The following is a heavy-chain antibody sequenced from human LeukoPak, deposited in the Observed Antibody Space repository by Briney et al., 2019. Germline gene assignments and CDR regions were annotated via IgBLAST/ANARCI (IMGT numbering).Heavy chain of an antibody. CDR3: EKDGEQWLVTRLDY. J-gene: IGHJ4*02. CDR1: GFTFSSYA. D-gene: IGHD6-19*01. Sequence: PGGSLRLPCAASGFTFSSYAMSWVRQAPGKGLEWVSAISGSGGSTYYADSVKGRFTISRDNSKNTLYLQMNSLRAEDTAVYYCEKDGEQWLVTRLDYWGQGTLVTVSS. CDR2: ISGSGGST. V-gene: IGHV3-23*01.